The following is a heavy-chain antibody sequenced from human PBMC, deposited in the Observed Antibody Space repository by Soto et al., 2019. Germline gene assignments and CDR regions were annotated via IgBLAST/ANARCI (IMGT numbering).Heavy chain of an antibody. CDR3: AVVPAANGHYGMDV. CDR2: ISSSSSTI. J-gene: IGHJ6*02. Sequence: GGSLRLSCAASGFTFSSYSMNRVRQAPGKGLEWVSYISSSSSTIYYADSVKGRFTISRDNAKNSLYLQMNSLRAEDTAVYYCAVVPAANGHYGMDVWGQGTTVTVSS. V-gene: IGHV3-48*01. CDR1: GFTFSSYS. D-gene: IGHD2-2*01.